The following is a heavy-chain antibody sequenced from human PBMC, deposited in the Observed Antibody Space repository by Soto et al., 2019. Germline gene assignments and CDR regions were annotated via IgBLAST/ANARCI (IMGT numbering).Heavy chain of an antibody. CDR2: IYYSGST. CDR3: ARDRVRVGQQLEYHFDY. Sequence: SEPLSLTCTVSGGSISSGGYYWSWIRQHPGKGLEWIGYIYYSGSTYYNPSLKSRVTISVDTSKNQFSLKLSSVTAADTAVYDCARDRVRVGQQLEYHFDYWGQGTLVTVYS. J-gene: IGHJ4*02. D-gene: IGHD6-13*01. V-gene: IGHV4-31*03. CDR1: GGSISSGGYY.